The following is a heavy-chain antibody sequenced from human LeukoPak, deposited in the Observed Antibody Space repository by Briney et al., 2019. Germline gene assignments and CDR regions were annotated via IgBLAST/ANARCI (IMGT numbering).Heavy chain of an antibody. Sequence: GGSLRLSCAASGFTFSSYEMNWVRQAPGKGLEWVSYISSSGSTIYYADSVKGRFTISRDNAKNSLYLQMNSLRAEDTAVYYCARVGRDIYCSSTSSCKRWFDPWGQGTLVTVSS. CDR1: GFTFSSYE. V-gene: IGHV3-48*03. J-gene: IGHJ5*02. CDR2: ISSSGSTI. CDR3: ARVGRDIYCSSTSSCKRWFDP. D-gene: IGHD2-2*01.